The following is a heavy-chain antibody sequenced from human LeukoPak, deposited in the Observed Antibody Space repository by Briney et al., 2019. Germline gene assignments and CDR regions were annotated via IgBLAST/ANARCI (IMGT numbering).Heavy chain of an antibody. Sequence: SVKVSCKASGATFSDYALNWVRQAPGQGLEWMGVFIPILGTANSTQKFHDRLTITADISTNTAYMELSSLRSEDTAVYYCARGRHYYDSSDYYYEGDGFDIWGQGTMVTVSS. V-gene: IGHV1-69*10. CDR2: FIPILGTA. CDR3: ARGRHYYDSSDYYYEGDGFDI. J-gene: IGHJ3*02. D-gene: IGHD3-22*01. CDR1: GATFSDYA.